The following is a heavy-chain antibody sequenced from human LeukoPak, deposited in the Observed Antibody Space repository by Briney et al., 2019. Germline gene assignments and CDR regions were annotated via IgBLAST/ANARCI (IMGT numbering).Heavy chain of an antibody. CDR1: VFTFSNAW. D-gene: IGHD7-27*01. CDR3: TTDTSGDDY. J-gene: IGHJ4*02. Sequence: GGSLRLSCAASVFTFSNAWMSWVRQAPGKGLKWVGRIESKTDGGTTDYAAPVKGRFTISRDDSKNTLYLQMNSLKTEDTAVYYCTTDTSGDDYWGQGTLVTVSS. V-gene: IGHV3-15*04. CDR2: IESKTDGGTT.